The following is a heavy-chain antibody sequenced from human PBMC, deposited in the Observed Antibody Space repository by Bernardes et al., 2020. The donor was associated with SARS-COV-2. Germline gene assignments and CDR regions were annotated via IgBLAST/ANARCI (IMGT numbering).Heavy chain of an antibody. CDR3: AREMKGFDWLFQTDYYYYYGMDV. CDR1: DFIVNDKH. Sequence: GGSLRLSCAAYDFIVNDKHMSWVRQAPGKGLEWVSVIYSGGSTYYADSVKGRFTISRDNSKNTLYLQMNSLRAEDTAVYYCAREMKGFDWLFQTDYYYYYGMDVWGQGTTVTVSS. D-gene: IGHD3-9*01. V-gene: IGHV3-66*01. CDR2: IYSGGST. J-gene: IGHJ6*02.